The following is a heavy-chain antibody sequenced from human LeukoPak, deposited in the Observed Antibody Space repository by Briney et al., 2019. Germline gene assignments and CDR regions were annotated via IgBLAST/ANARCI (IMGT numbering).Heavy chain of an antibody. Sequence: GGSLRLSCAASGFIFTNYFMSWVRQAPGKGLEWVASIKHDGSEKYYVDSVRGRFTISRDNTMNSLYLQMNSLRAEDTAVYYCARDPSGEDSWGQGTLVTVSS. V-gene: IGHV3-7*01. D-gene: IGHD1-14*01. CDR1: GFIFTNYF. CDR3: ARDPSGEDS. J-gene: IGHJ5*02. CDR2: IKHDGSEK.